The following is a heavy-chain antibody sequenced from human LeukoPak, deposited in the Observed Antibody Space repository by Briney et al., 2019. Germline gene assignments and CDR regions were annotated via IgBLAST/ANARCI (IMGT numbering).Heavy chain of an antibody. D-gene: IGHD2-2*01. CDR1: GYTFTNYW. J-gene: IGHJ4*02. CDR2: IYPGNSDI. CDR3: ARHLSSITSCPNY. V-gene: IGHV5-51*01. Sequence: GESLKISCQGSGYTFTNYWIGWVRQMPGKGLEWMGVIYPGNSDITYSPSFQGQVTISADKSVSTAYLHWSSLKASDTAIYYCARHLSSITSCPNYWGQGTLVTVSS.